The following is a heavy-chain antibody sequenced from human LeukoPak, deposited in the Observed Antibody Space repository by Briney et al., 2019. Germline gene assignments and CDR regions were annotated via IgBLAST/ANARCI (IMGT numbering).Heavy chain of an antibody. J-gene: IGHJ3*02. Sequence: PGGSLRLSCAASGFTFSSYWMSWVRQAPGKGLEWVANIKQDGSEKYYVDSVKGRFTISRDNAKNSLYLQMNSLRAEDTAVYYCASSFSVCGGDCSFLDAFDIWGQGTMVTVSS. CDR3: ASSFSVCGGDCSFLDAFDI. D-gene: IGHD2-21*02. CDR1: GFTFSSYW. V-gene: IGHV3-7*01. CDR2: IKQDGSEK.